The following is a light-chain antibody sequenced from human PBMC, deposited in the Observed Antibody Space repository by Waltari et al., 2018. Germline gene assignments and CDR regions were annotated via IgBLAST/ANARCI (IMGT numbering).Light chain of an antibody. V-gene: IGLV1-40*01. CDR3: QSYDSSLSDSGV. CDR2: GNN. J-gene: IGLJ3*02. CDR1: SSNIVAGYD. Sequence: QSILTQPPSVSGAPGQKVTISCTVSSSNIVAGYDVHLYQQLPGAAPKLIIYGNNNRPSGVPDRFSGSKSGTSASLDITGLQTEDEADYYCQSYDSSLSDSGVFGGGTKVTVL.